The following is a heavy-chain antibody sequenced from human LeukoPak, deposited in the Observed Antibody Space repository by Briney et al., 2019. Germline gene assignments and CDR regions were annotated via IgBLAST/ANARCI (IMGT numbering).Heavy chain of an antibody. Sequence: SETLSLTCTVSGASINSGNYYWDWIRQPAGKGLEWIGRIHTICNTSYNPSLKSRITISLDTSKNQVSLNLTSVTAADTAVYYCARHGLSSDYWGQGTLVTVSS. J-gene: IGHJ4*02. CDR3: ARHGLSSDY. CDR2: IHTICNT. V-gene: IGHV4-61*02. CDR1: GASINSGNYY. D-gene: IGHD2-8*01.